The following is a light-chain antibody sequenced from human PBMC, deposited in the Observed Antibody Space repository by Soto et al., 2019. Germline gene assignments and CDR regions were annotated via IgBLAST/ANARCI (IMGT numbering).Light chain of an antibody. J-gene: IGLJ2*01. CDR3: QSYHNSTVG. V-gene: IGLV6-57*04. Sequence: NFMLTQPHSLSESPGKTVTISCTRSSGSIASNSVQWFQQRPGSAPTTVIYVNNQRPSGVPDRFSGSTDGSSNSACRTISRQQKEYDADYHCQSYHNSTVGFGGVSKVTVL. CDR1: SGSIASNS. CDR2: VNN.